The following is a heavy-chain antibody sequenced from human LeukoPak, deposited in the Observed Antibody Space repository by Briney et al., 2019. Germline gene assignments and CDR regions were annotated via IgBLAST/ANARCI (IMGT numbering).Heavy chain of an antibody. J-gene: IGHJ3*02. Sequence: SVKVSCKASGGTFSSYAISWVRQAPGQGLEWMGGIIPIFGTANYAQKFQGRVTITTDESTSTAYMELSSLRSEDTAVYYCATGLYTDGAFDIWGQGTMVTVSS. CDR1: GGTFSSYA. D-gene: IGHD3-16*01. CDR2: IIPIFGTA. CDR3: ATGLYTDGAFDI. V-gene: IGHV1-69*05.